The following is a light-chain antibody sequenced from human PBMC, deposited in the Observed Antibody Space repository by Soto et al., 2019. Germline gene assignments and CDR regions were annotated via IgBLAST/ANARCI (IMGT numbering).Light chain of an antibody. V-gene: IGKV3-20*01. CDR2: GAS. J-gene: IGKJ1*01. Sequence: EIVMTQSPATLLLSTGETATLSCRASQSVSSSYLAWYQQKPGQAPRLLIYGASSRATGIPDRFSGSGSGTDFTLTISRLEPEDFAVYYCQQYGSSPGTFGQGTKVDIK. CDR1: QSVSSSY. CDR3: QQYGSSPGT.